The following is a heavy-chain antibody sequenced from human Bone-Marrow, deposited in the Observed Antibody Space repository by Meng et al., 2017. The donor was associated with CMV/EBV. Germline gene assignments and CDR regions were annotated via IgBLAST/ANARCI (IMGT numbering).Heavy chain of an antibody. CDR1: GFTFSRYW. J-gene: IGHJ4*02. CDR3: VRDEGWELLSM. V-gene: IGHV3-74*01. Sequence: GESLKISCAVSGFTFSRYWMHWVRQAPGKGLVWVSRINRDGNSTSYADSVKGRFTISRDNAKNMLYLQMNSLRAEDTAMYYCVRDEGWELLSMWGQGTLVTVSS. D-gene: IGHD1-26*01. CDR2: INRDGNST.